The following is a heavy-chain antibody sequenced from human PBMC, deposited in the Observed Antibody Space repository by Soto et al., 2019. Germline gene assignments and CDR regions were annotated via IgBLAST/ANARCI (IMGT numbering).Heavy chain of an antibody. CDR3: ARLHCDSPNCVPLDP. CDR2: SYYSGTS. J-gene: IGHJ5*02. V-gene: IGHV4-39*01. CDR1: GGSIRDDRYY. D-gene: IGHD2-2*01. Sequence: QLQLQESGPGLVKPSETLSLTCTVSGGSIRDDRYYWGWIRQPPGKGLEWIGSSYYSGTSSYNPSLKSRVTMSVDTPKKQLSLMLSSVTAADTAVNYCARLHCDSPNCVPLDPWGQGTLVIVSS.